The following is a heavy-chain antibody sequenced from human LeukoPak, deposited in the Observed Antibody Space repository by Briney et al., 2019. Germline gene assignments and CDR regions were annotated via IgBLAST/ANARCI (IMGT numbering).Heavy chain of an antibody. CDR3: GWSEGDYYGMDV. J-gene: IGHJ6*02. CDR1: GYTFTSYY. Sequence: APVKVSCKASGYTFTSYYMHWVRQAPGQGLEWMGKINPSGGSTSYAQKFQGRVTMTRDTSTSTVYMELSSLRSEDTAVYYCGWSEGDYYGMDVWGQGTTVTVSS. V-gene: IGHV1-46*01. CDR2: INPSGGST.